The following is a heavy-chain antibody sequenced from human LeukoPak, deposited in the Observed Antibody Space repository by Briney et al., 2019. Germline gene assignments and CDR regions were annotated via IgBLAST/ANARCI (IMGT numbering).Heavy chain of an antibody. D-gene: IGHD4-23*01. Sequence: SETLSLTCTVSGGSISSYYWSWIWQPAGKGLEWIGRIYTSGSTNYNPSLRSRVTMSVDTSKDQFSLKLSSVTAADTAVYYCVRAYDYGGNSDYFDYWGQGTLVTVSS. J-gene: IGHJ4*02. V-gene: IGHV4-4*07. CDR3: VRAYDYGGNSDYFDY. CDR1: GGSISSYY. CDR2: IYTSGST.